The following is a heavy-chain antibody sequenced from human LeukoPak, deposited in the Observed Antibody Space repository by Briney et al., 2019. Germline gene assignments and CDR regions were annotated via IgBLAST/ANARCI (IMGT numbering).Heavy chain of an antibody. V-gene: IGHV3-30*18. Sequence: GGSLRLSCAASGFTFSSYGMHWVRQAPGKGLEWVAVISHDGGNKYYADSVKGRFTISRDNSKNTLYLQMNSLRAEDTAVYYCAKDCSSTSCNPTPTDWGQGTLVTVSS. D-gene: IGHD2-2*01. CDR2: ISHDGGNK. CDR1: GFTFSSYG. CDR3: AKDCSSTSCNPTPTD. J-gene: IGHJ4*02.